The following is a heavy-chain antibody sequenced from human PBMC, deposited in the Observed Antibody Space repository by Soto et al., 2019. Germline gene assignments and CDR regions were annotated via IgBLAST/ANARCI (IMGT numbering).Heavy chain of an antibody. CDR2: ISGSDGKT. J-gene: IGHJ4*02. CDR3: VRWSYLDY. Sequence: DVELLESGGGLVQPGGSLRLSCAASGFSFISYAMSWVRQAPGKGLEWVSTISGSDGKTFYADSVKGRFSISRDTSKNMFYLQMNNLRGDDTAVYYCVRWSYLDYWGQGTRVTVSS. CDR1: GFSFISYA. V-gene: IGHV3-23*01. D-gene: IGHD3-3*01.